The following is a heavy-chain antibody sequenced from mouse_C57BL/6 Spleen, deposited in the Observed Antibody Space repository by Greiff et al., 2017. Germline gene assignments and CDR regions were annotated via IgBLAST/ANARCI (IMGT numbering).Heavy chain of an antibody. CDR2: ISSGGSYT. V-gene: IGHV5-6*01. CDR3: ARLYYGSSYYYAMDY. J-gene: IGHJ4*01. CDR1: GFTFSSYG. D-gene: IGHD1-1*01. Sequence: EVKVVESGGDLVKPGGSLKLSCAASGFTFSSYGMSWVRQTPDKRLEWVATISSGGSYTYYPDSVKGRFTISRDNAKNTLYLQMSSLKSEDTAMYYCARLYYGSSYYYAMDYWGQGTSVTVSS.